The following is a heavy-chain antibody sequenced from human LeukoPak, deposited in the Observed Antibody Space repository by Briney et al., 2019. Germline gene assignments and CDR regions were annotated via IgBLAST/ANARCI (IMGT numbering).Heavy chain of an antibody. CDR2: IYTSGST. CDR1: DGSISSSY. Sequence: PSETLSLTRTVSDGSISSSYWSWCRQSAGKGLGWIGRIYTSGSTNYDPSLKSRVTMSVDTSKNQFSLRLSSVTAADTSVYYCARGPGRSTSEAFDIWGQGTMVTVSS. J-gene: IGHJ3*02. V-gene: IGHV4-4*07. CDR3: ARGPGRSTSEAFDI.